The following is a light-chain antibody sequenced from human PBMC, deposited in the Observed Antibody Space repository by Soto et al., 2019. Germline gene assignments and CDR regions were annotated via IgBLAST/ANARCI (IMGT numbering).Light chain of an antibody. CDR1: SSDVGGYNY. J-gene: IGLJ2*01. Sequence: QSVLTQPASVSGSPGQSITISCTGTSSDVGGYNYVSWYQHHPGKAPKLKIYDVNNRPSGVSNRFSGSKSGNTASLTISGLQAEDEAYYYCSSYKGSSTLLVFGGGTKLTV. CDR2: DVN. V-gene: IGLV2-14*03. CDR3: SSYKGSSTLLV.